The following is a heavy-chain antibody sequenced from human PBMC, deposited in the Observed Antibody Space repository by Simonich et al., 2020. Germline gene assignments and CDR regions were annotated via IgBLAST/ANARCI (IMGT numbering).Heavy chain of an antibody. Sequence: QVQLVQSGAEVKKPGSSVKVSCKASGGTFSSYAISWVRQAPGQGLEWMGGRIPILDIANNEKKFQGRTTITADKSTSTAYMELSSLRSEDTAVYYCARGGLADRRIVYYYYMDVWGKGTTVTVSS. J-gene: IGHJ6*03. D-gene: IGHD2-15*01. CDR1: GGTFSSYA. CDR3: ARGGLADRRIVYYYYMDV. V-gene: IGHV1-69*09. CDR2: RIPILDIA.